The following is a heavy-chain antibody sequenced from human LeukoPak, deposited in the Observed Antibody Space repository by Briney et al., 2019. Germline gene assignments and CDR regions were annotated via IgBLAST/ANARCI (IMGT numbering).Heavy chain of an antibody. D-gene: IGHD3-3*01. V-gene: IGHV4-34*01. CDR2: INHSGST. CDR1: GGSFSGYY. CDR3: ARAITFWSGYYSAFDI. Sequence: PSETLSLTCAVYGGSFSGYYWSWIRQPPGKGLEWIGEINHSGSTNYNPSLKSRVTISVDTSKNQFSLKLSSVTAADTAVYYCARAITFWSGYYSAFDIWGQGTMVTVSS. J-gene: IGHJ3*02.